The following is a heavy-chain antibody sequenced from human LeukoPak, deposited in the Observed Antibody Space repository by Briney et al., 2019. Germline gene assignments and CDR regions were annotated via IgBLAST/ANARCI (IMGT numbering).Heavy chain of an antibody. D-gene: IGHD5-12*01. CDR3: ARDQSRGYGFDY. CDR1: GYSFSNND. CDR2: MSPNSGNT. Sequence: GASVKVSCKAYGYSFSNNDINWVRQTTGQGLEWMGWMSPNSGNTGYAQKFQGRITMTKNTSISTAYMELSSLRSEDTAVYYCARDQSRGYGFDYWGQGTLVTVSS. J-gene: IGHJ4*02. V-gene: IGHV1-8*01.